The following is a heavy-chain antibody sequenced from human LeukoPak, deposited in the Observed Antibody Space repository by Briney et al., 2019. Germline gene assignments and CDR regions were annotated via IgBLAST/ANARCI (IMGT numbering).Heavy chain of an antibody. CDR1: GGSISSSSYY. J-gene: IGHJ4*02. CDR2: IYYSGST. Sequence: PSETLSLTCTVSGGSISSSSYYWGWIRQPPGKGREWIGSIYYSGSTYYNPSLKSRVTISVDTSKNQFSLKLSSVTAADTAVYYCARQSGSGSYDWFFDYWGQGTLVTVSS. D-gene: IGHD1-26*01. CDR3: ARQSGSGSYDWFFDY. V-gene: IGHV4-39*01.